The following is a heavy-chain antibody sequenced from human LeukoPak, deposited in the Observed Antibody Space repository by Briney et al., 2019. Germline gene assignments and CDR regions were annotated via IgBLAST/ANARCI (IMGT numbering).Heavy chain of an antibody. J-gene: IGHJ5*02. V-gene: IGHV4-31*03. D-gene: IGHD6-13*01. CDR2: IYYSGST. CDR1: GGSISSGGYY. CDR3: ARGLFPPHSSSWYRRASNWFDP. Sequence: PSQNLSLTCTVSGGSISSGGYYWSWIRQHPGKGLEWIGYIYYSGSTYYNPSLKSRVTISVDTSKNQFSLKLSSVTAADTAVYYCARGLFPPHSSSWYRRASNWFDPWGQGTLVTVSS.